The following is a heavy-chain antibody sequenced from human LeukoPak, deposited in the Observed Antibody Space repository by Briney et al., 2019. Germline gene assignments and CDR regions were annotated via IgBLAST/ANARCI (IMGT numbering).Heavy chain of an antibody. Sequence: SQTLSLTCTVSGGSITGGGYSWNWIRQQPGKGLEWIGYIFDSGNTNYNPSLRSRLSISIDMSKNQFYLRLNSVTAADTAVYFCSVWGIWFDPWGPGTLVAVSS. CDR2: IFDSGNT. J-gene: IGHJ5*02. CDR3: SVWGIWFDP. V-gene: IGHV4-31*03. CDR1: GGSITGGGYS. D-gene: IGHD6-19*01.